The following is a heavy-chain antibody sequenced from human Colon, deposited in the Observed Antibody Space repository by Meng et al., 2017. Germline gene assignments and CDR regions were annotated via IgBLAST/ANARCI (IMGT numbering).Heavy chain of an antibody. V-gene: IGHV4-59*01. Sequence: QVQLQESGPGLVKPAETLSLTCTVSGGSISSSYWSWIRQPPGKRPEWIGYINYSGNTNYNPSLKTRVTMSVDTSKNQISLRLSSVTAADTAVYYCATTAGTWHPFSYWGQGTLVTVPS. CDR2: INYSGNT. CDR3: ATTAGTWHPFSY. CDR1: GGSISSSY. J-gene: IGHJ4*02. D-gene: IGHD1-1*01.